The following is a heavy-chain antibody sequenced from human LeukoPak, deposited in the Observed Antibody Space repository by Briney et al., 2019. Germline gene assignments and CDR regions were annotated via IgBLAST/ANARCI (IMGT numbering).Heavy chain of an antibody. CDR1: GFTVSSNY. V-gene: IGHV3-53*01. CDR2: IYSGGDT. Sequence: GGSLRLSWAASGFTVSSNYVSWVRQAPGKGLEWVSVIYSGGDTYYADSVKGRFTLSRDNSKNLLYLQMNSLRAEDTAVYYCARGGAARSAGHWGQGTLVTVSS. J-gene: IGHJ4*02. D-gene: IGHD6-6*01. CDR3: ARGGAARSAGH.